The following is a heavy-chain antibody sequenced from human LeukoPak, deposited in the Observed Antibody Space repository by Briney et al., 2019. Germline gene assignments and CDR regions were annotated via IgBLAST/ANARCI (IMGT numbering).Heavy chain of an antibody. Sequence: PGGSLRLSCAASGFTFSSYSMNWVRQAPGKGLEWVSYISSSNSTIYYADSVKGRFTIPRDNAKNSLYLQMNSLRAEDTAVYYCARAADDSSGYYGLNDAFDIWGQGTMVTVSS. J-gene: IGHJ3*02. CDR1: GFTFSSYS. V-gene: IGHV3-48*04. CDR2: ISSSNSTI. CDR3: ARAADDSSGYYGLNDAFDI. D-gene: IGHD3-22*01.